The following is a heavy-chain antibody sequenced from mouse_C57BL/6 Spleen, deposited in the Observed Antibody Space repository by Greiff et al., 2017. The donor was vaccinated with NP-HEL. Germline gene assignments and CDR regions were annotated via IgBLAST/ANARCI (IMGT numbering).Heavy chain of an antibody. D-gene: IGHD3-2*02. V-gene: IGHV2-2*01. J-gene: IGHJ2*01. CDR3: ARNYEEDSSGYEVDY. Sequence: VMLVESGPGLVQPSQSLSITCTVSGFSLTSYGVHWVRQSPGKGLEWLGVIWSGGSTDYNAAFISRLSISKDNSKSQVFFKMNSLQADDTAIYYCARNYEEDSSGYEVDYWGQGTTLTVSS. CDR2: IWSGGST. CDR1: GFSLTSYG.